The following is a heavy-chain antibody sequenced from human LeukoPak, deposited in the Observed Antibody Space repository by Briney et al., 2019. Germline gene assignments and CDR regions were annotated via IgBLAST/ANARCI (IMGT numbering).Heavy chain of an antibody. V-gene: IGHV3-53*01. CDR1: GFTVSSNY. D-gene: IGHD3-22*01. Sequence: GGSLRLSCAASGFTVSSNYMTWVRQAPGKGLEWVSGISASGGLTFYADSVKGRFTISRDNAKNTLYLQMNSLRAEDTAVYYCASATEGVYDSSGYYFDYWGQGTLVTVSS. CDR2: ISASGGLT. J-gene: IGHJ4*02. CDR3: ASATEGVYDSSGYYFDY.